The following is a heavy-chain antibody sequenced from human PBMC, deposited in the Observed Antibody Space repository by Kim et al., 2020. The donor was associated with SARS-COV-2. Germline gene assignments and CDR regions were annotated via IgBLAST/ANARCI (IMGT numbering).Heavy chain of an antibody. Sequence: GGSLRLSCAASGFTFCDHYMDWVRQAPGKGLEWVGRIRNKTNDQTTEYAASVKGRFTISRDDSKNSLCLQMNSLKTEDTAVYYCARAFGSQTAFDYWGQGTLVTVSS. CDR1: GFTFCDHY. CDR3: ARAFGSQTAFDY. V-gene: IGHV3-72*01. D-gene: IGHD3-10*01. CDR2: IRNKTNDQTT. J-gene: IGHJ4*02.